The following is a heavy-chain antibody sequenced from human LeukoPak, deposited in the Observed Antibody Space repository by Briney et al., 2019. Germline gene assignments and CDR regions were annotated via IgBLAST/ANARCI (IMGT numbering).Heavy chain of an antibody. CDR3: AREYSSSSGRVFDC. D-gene: IGHD6-6*01. CDR2: IYTSGST. V-gene: IGHV4-4*07. Sequence: PSETLSLTCTVSGGAISTYYWSWIRQPAGKRLEWIGRIYTSGSTNYNPSLKSRVTMSVDTSKNQFSLTLNSVTAADTTVYYCAREYSSSSGRVFDCWGQGTLVTVSS. J-gene: IGHJ4*02. CDR1: GGAISTYY.